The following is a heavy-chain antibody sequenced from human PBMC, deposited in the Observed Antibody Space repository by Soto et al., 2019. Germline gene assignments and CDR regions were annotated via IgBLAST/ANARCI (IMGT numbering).Heavy chain of an antibody. CDR3: ARAGGLGAVAVDY. CDR1: GGSISSGGYS. J-gene: IGHJ4*02. CDR2: IYHSGST. Sequence: QLQLQESGSGLVKPSQTLSLTCAVSGGSISSGGYSWSWIRQPPGKGLEWIGYIYHSGSTSYNPSLKSRVTISVDSSKNQFSLKLSSVTAADTAVYYCARAGGLGAVAVDYWGQGTLVTVSS. D-gene: IGHD6-19*01. V-gene: IGHV4-30-2*01.